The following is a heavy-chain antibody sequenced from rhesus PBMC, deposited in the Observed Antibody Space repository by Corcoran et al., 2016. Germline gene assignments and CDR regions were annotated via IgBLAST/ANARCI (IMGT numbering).Heavy chain of an antibody. CDR2: INGNSGST. CDR1: GGSFSSYW. J-gene: IGHJ4*01. CDR3: ASHNWNYGDYFDY. D-gene: IGHD1-26*01. V-gene: IGHV4-80*01. Sequence: QVQLQESGPGLVKPSETLSLTCAVSGGSFSSYWWSWIRQPPGKGLEWIGEINGNSGSTNSHPTLKSRVTISKAASKNQFSLKLSSVTAADTAVYYCASHNWNYGDYFDYWGQGVLVTVSS.